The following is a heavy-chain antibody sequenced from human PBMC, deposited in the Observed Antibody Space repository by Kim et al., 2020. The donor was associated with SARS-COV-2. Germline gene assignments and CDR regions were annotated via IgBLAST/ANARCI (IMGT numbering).Heavy chain of an antibody. D-gene: IGHD6-19*01. CDR3: ARVFRFEEWLVYFDN. J-gene: IGHJ4*02. Sequence: GGSLRLSCAASGFTFSSYAMTWVRQAPGKGLEWVSTITGTGDNSYYADSVKGRFTISRDNSKNTLYLQMNSLRADDTALYYCARVFRFEEWLVYFDNWGRGTLVTVSS. CDR1: GFTFSSYA. V-gene: IGHV3-23*01. CDR2: ITGTGDNS.